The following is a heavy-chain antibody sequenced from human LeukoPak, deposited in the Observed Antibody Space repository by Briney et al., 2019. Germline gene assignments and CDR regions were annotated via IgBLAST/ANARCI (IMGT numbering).Heavy chain of an antibody. D-gene: IGHD3-10*01. J-gene: IGHJ4*02. Sequence: SETLSLTCTVTGGSTSGYYWSWIRQPPGKGLEWIARMSASGTTNYKPSLKSRVNISVDTSNNQFSLRLSSVTAADTAVYYCTRSPSGSGSNFDYWGQGTLATVSS. CDR1: GGSTSGYY. CDR2: MSASGTT. V-gene: IGHV4-4*07. CDR3: TRSPSGSGSNFDY.